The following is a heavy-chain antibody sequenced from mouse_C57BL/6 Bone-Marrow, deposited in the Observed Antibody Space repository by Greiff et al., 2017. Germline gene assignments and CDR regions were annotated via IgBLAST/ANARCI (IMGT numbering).Heavy chain of an antibody. Sequence: EVQRVESGEGLVKPGGSLKLSCAASGFTFSSYAMSWVRQTPEKRLEWVAYISSGGDYIYYADTVKGRFTISRDNARNTLYLQMSSLKSEDTAMYYCTRAYGNYVGARDYWGQGTSVTVSS. CDR3: TRAYGNYVGARDY. D-gene: IGHD2-1*01. CDR2: ISSGGDYI. J-gene: IGHJ4*01. V-gene: IGHV5-9-1*02. CDR1: GFTFSSYA.